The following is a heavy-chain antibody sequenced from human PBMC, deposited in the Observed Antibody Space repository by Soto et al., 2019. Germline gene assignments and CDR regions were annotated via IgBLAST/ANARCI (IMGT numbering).Heavy chain of an antibody. CDR1: GFTFSNVW. J-gene: IGHJ6*02. D-gene: IGHD6-19*01. CDR3: MSEVDSSGWYSYYYYGMDV. Sequence: PEGSLRLSCATSGFTFSNVWMNWVRQAPGKGLEWVGRIKSKTNGGTTDYAAPVKGRFTISRDDSKNTLYLQMNSLKTEYTSVYYCMSEVDSSGWYSYYYYGMDVWGQGTTVSVSS. CDR2: IKSKTNGGTT. V-gene: IGHV3-15*07.